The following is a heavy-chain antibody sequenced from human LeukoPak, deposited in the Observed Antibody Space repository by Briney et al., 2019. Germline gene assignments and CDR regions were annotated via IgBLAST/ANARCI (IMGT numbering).Heavy chain of an antibody. Sequence: GGSLKLSCAASGFTFSGSAMHWVRQASGKGLEWLSYVKRGNYDIQYADSVKGRFTISRDNSKNTLYLQMNSLRAEDTAVYYCAKEEYYYDSSGYYYPYYFDYWGQGTLVTVSS. CDR2: VKRGNYDI. CDR3: AKEEYYYDSSGYYYPYYFDY. V-gene: IGHV3-21*05. CDR1: GFTFSGSA. D-gene: IGHD3-22*01. J-gene: IGHJ4*02.